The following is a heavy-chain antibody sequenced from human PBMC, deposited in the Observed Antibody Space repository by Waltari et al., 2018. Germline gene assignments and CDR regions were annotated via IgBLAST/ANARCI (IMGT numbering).Heavy chain of an antibody. CDR1: GGSISSSSYY. CDR3: ARDPEGFDY. Sequence: QLQLQESGPGLVKPSETLSLTCTVSGGSISSSSYYWGWLRQPPGKGLEWIGSIYYSGSTYYNPSLKSRVTISVDTSKNQFSLKLSSVTAADTAVYYCARDPEGFDYWGQGTLVTVSS. J-gene: IGHJ4*02. CDR2: IYYSGST. V-gene: IGHV4-39*07.